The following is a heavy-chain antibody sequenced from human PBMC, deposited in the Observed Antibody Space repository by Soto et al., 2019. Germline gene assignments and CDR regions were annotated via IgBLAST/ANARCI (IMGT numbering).Heavy chain of an antibody. CDR3: ARHELLEAVLDY. D-gene: IGHD6-13*01. V-gene: IGHV4-39*01. Sequence: PSETLSLTCTVSGGSISSSSYYWGWIRQPPGKGLEWIGSIYYSGSTYYNPSLKSRVTISVDTSKNQFSLKLSSVTAADTAVYYCARHELLEAVLDYWGQGTLVTVS. CDR2: IYYSGST. J-gene: IGHJ4*02. CDR1: GGSISSSSYY.